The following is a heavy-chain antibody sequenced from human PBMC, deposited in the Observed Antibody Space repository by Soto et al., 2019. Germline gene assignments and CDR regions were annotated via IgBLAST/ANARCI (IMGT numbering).Heavy chain of an antibody. CDR1: GYRFSTFW. D-gene: IGHD3-10*01. CDR3: AKDSHYGSGSYYDY. CDR2: IYPDQSRA. J-gene: IGHJ4*02. V-gene: IGHV5-51*01. Sequence: GESLKISCKGSGYRFSTFWIGWVRQMPGKGLEWVAIIYPDQSRAMYSPAFQGQVTISVDKSISTAYLQWNSLKASDTAVYYCAKDSHYGSGSYYDYWGQGTLVTVSS.